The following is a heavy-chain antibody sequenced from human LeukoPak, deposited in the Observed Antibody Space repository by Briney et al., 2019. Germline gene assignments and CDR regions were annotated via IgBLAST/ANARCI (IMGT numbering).Heavy chain of an antibody. CDR2: IYYSGST. J-gene: IGHJ4*02. CDR3: ARSDLRDGYNY. Sequence: PSETLSLTCAVSGGSISSYYWSWIRQPPGKGLEWIGYIYYSGSTNYNPSLKSRVTISVDTSKNQFSLKLSAVTAADTAVYYCARSDLRDGYNYWGQGTLVTVSS. CDR1: GGSISSYY. D-gene: IGHD5-24*01. V-gene: IGHV4-59*01.